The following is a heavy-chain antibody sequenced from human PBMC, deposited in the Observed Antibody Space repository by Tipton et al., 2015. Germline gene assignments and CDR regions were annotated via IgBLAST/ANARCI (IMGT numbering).Heavy chain of an antibody. CDR2: MSNGGGT. CDR1: GGSLSRTTYF. V-gene: IGHV4-39*01. J-gene: IGHJ4*02. D-gene: IGHD3-10*01. CDR3: AGGSGFYSDLFDY. Sequence: TLSLICTVSGGSLSRTTYFWGWIRQPPGKGLGWIGHMSNGGGTYYNPSLKSRVTISVDTSKNQVSLRLNSVTAADTAVYYCAGGSGFYSDLFDYWGQGTLVTVSS.